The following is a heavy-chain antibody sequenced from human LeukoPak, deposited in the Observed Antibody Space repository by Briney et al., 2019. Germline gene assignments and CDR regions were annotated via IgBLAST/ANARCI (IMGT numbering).Heavy chain of an antibody. CDR1: GGTFSSYA. J-gene: IGHJ6*02. CDR2: INAGNGNT. CDR3: ARAEVLLWFGEARDYYYYGMDV. D-gene: IGHD3-10*01. V-gene: IGHV1-3*01. Sequence: GASVKVSCKASGGTFSSYAMHWVRQAPGQRLEWMGWINAGNGNTKYSQKFQGRVTITRDASASTAYMELSSLRSEDTAVYYCARAEVLLWFGEARDYYYYGMDVWGQGTTVTVSS.